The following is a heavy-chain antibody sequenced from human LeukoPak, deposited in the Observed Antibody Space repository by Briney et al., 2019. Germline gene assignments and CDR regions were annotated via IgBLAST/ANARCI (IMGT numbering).Heavy chain of an antibody. CDR2: IYSDGRT. D-gene: IGHD3-16*01. V-gene: IGHV3-53*01. CDR1: GFTVRSAY. Sequence: GGSLRLSCAASGFTVRSAYMSWVRQAPGKGLEWVSVIYSDGRTYYADSVKGRFTISRDNSKNTVSLQMNSLRGEDTAVYYCAKDDYWGRFKDWGQGTLITVSS. J-gene: IGHJ1*01. CDR3: AKDDYWGRFKD.